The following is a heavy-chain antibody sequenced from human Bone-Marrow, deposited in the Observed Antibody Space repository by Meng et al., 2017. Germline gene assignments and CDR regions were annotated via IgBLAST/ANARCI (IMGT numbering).Heavy chain of an antibody. CDR3: AGISYYYGSGSYYKSYYFDY. CDR2: INHSGST. Sequence: QVQRQQWGAGLLKPSETLSLTCAVYGGSFSGYYWSWIRQPPGKGLEWIGEINHSGSTNYNPSLKSRVTISVDTSKNQFSLKLSSVTAADTAVYYCAGISYYYGSGSYYKSYYFDYWGQGTLVTVSS. J-gene: IGHJ4*02. CDR1: GGSFSGYY. V-gene: IGHV4-34*01. D-gene: IGHD3-10*01.